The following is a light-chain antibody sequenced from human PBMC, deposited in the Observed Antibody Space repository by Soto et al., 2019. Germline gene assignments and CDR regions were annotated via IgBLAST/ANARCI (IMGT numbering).Light chain of an antibody. CDR1: QSVSSSY. Sequence: EIVLTQSPGTLSLSPGERATHSCRATQSVSSSYLAWYQQKPGQAPRLLIYAASSRATGIPDRFSGSGSGTDFTLTITRLEPEDFAVYYCQQYGSSSWTFGQGTKVDI. CDR3: QQYGSSSWT. J-gene: IGKJ1*01. CDR2: AAS. V-gene: IGKV3-20*01.